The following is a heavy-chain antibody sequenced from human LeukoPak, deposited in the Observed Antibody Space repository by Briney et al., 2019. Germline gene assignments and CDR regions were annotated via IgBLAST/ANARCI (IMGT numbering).Heavy chain of an antibody. CDR2: IIPIFRTA. J-gene: IGHJ4*02. Sequence: SVKASCKPSGGTFSNYAISWVRQAPGQGLEWMGGIIPIFRTANYAQKFQGRVTITADESTSTAYMELSSLRSDDTAVYYCARDSIDRSAYGGDYWGQGTLVTVSS. V-gene: IGHV1-69*13. CDR1: GGTFSNYA. D-gene: IGHD3-22*01. CDR3: ARDSIDRSAYGGDY.